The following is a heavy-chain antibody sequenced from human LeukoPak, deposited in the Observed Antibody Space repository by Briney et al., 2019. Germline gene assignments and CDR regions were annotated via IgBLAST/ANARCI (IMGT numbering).Heavy chain of an antibody. V-gene: IGHV3-48*01. CDR3: ARDLYSSSWYFVSPGGY. CDR2: ISSTRPTI. CDR1: GFTFSSYG. J-gene: IGHJ4*02. D-gene: IGHD6-13*01. Sequence: GGSLRLSCAASGFTFSSYGMSWVRQAPGKGLEWISYISSTRPTIYYADSVKGRFTISRDDAKSSLYLQMNSLRAEDTAFYYCARDLYSSSWYFVSPGGYWGQGTLVTVSS.